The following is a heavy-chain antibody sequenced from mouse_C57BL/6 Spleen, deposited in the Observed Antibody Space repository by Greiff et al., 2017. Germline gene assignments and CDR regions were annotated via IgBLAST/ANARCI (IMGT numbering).Heavy chain of an antibody. Sequence: QVQLQQPGAELVKPGASVKMSCKASGYTFTSYWITWVKQRPGQGLEWIGDIYPGSGSTNYNEKFKSKATLTVDTSSSTAYMQLSSLTSEDSAVYYCARGVITTVVATRVAYWGQGTLVTVSA. CDR3: ARGVITTVVATRVAY. V-gene: IGHV1-55*01. J-gene: IGHJ3*01. D-gene: IGHD1-1*01. CDR2: IYPGSGST. CDR1: GYTFTSYW.